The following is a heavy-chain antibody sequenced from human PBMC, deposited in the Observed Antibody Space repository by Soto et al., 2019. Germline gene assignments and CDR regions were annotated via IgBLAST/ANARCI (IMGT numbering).Heavy chain of an antibody. Sequence: SVKVSCKTSGGTFSNDIITWVRQAPGQGLEWMGMIIPLLDTTNYAQKFQGRVTITADKSTGTAYMELNSLRSEDTAVYYCAGSLPLFPGGDDQYSYGMDVWGQGTTV. V-gene: IGHV1-69*08. D-gene: IGHD3-16*01. CDR3: AGSLPLFPGGDDQYSYGMDV. J-gene: IGHJ6*01. CDR1: GGTFSNDI. CDR2: IIPLLDTT.